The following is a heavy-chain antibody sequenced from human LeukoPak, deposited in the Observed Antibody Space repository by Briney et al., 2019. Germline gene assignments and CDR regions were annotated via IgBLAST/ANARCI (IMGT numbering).Heavy chain of an antibody. CDR1: GGSFSRYY. Sequence: SETLSLTCAVYGGSFSRYYWSWIRQSPGKGLEWIAEIDHRGDTNYNPSVKSRVTISVDTSKNQFSLKVRSLSAADTAVYYCARGPTISETGYFNFWGQGTLVTVSS. V-gene: IGHV4-34*01. CDR3: ARGPTISETGYFNF. D-gene: IGHD1-1*01. J-gene: IGHJ4*03. CDR2: IDHRGDT.